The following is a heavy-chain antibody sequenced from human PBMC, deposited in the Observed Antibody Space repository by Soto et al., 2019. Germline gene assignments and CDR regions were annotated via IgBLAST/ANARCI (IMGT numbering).Heavy chain of an antibody. CDR2: ISYDGSNK. Sequence: QVQLVESGGGVVQPGTSLRLSCAASGFTFISYGMHWVRQAPGKGLEWVAVISYDGSNKYYADSVKGRFTISRDNSKNTLYLQMNSLRAEDTAVYYCAKDSGYGGNWSPRNRETDDYWGQGTLVTVSS. V-gene: IGHV3-30*18. CDR3: AKDSGYGGNWSPRNRETDDY. CDR1: GFTFISYG. J-gene: IGHJ4*02. D-gene: IGHD2-21*01.